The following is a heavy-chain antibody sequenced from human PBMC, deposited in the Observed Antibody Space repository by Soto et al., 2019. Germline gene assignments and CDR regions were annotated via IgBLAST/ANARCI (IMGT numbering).Heavy chain of an antibody. CDR3: TTEDFWSGHYYYGVDV. D-gene: IGHD3-3*01. CDR2: IKSKIDGGAT. J-gene: IGHJ6*02. V-gene: IGHV3-15*01. Sequence: PGGSLRLSCVASGFTFSKAWMSWVRQAPGKGLEWVGHIKSKIDGGATDYAAPMKGRSTISRDDSKSTLYLQINSLKSEDTAVYYCTTEDFWSGHYYYGVDVWGQGTTVTVSS. CDR1: GFTFSKAW.